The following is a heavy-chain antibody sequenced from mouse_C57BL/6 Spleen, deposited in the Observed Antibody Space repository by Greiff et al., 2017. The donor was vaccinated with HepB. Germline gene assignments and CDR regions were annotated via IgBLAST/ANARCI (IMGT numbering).Heavy chain of an antibody. J-gene: IGHJ1*03. Sequence: VQLKQSGPELVKPGASVKISCKASGYSFTGYYMNWVKQSPEKSLEWIGEINPSTGGTTYNQKFKAKATLTVDKSSSTAYMQLKSLTSEDSAVYYCARPLYDWYFDVWGTGTTVTVSS. CDR3: ARPLYDWYFDV. CDR1: GYSFTGYY. D-gene: IGHD1-3*01. V-gene: IGHV1-42*01. CDR2: INPSTGGT.